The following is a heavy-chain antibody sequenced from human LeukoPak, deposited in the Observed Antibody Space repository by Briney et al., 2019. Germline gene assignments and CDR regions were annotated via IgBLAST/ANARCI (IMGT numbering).Heavy chain of an antibody. Sequence: SETLSLTCAVYGGSFSGYYWSWIRQPPGKGLEWIGEINHSGSTNYNPSLKSRVTISVDTSKNQFSPKLSSVTAADTAVYYCARGRTYYDSWSGELWYYYYYMDVWGKGTTVTVSS. V-gene: IGHV4-34*01. CDR1: GGSFSGYY. CDR2: INHSGST. J-gene: IGHJ6*03. CDR3: ARGRTYYDSWSGELWYYYYYMDV. D-gene: IGHD3-3*01.